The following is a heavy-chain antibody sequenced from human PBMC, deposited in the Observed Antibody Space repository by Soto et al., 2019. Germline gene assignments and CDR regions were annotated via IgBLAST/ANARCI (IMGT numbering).Heavy chain of an antibody. D-gene: IGHD5-12*01. V-gene: IGHV3-23*01. CDR2: ISGSGGST. J-gene: IGHJ6*03. Sequence: GGSLRLSCAASGFTFSSYAMSWVHQAPGKGLEWVSAISGSGGSTYYADSVKGRFTISRDNSKNTLYLQMNSLRAEDTAVYYCAIDYSGYDSPIYYYYYMDVWGKGTTVTVSS. CDR1: GFTFSSYA. CDR3: AIDYSGYDSPIYYYYYMDV.